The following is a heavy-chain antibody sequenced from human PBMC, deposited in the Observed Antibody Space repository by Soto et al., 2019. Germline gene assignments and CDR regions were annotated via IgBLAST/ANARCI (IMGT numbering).Heavy chain of an antibody. CDR3: ARYSSCGNCYIFES. J-gene: IGHJ4*02. CDR2: ITGSGDKT. V-gene: IGHV3-23*01. D-gene: IGHD2-15*01. Sequence: EAQLLESGGGLVQPGGSLRLSCEASEFIFSNYAMNWVRQAPGKGLEWVSSITGSGDKTYYADSVKGRFTISRDNSRNTLYLQMNSLTAADTAVYYCARYSSCGNCYIFESWGQGTLVTVSS. CDR1: EFIFSNYA.